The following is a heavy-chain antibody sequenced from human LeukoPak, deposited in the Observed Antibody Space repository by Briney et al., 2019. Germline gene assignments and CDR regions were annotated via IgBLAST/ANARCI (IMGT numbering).Heavy chain of an antibody. CDR2: ISGSVGST. CDR1: GFTFSSYA. J-gene: IGHJ4*02. Sequence: GGSLRLSCAASGFTFSSYAMNWVRQAPGKGLEWVSAISGSVGSTYYADSVKGRFTISRDNSKNTLYLQINSLRAEDTDVYYCAKRGEEWLLAARNYYFDYWGQGTLVTLSS. CDR3: AKRGEEWLLAARNYYFDY. V-gene: IGHV3-23*01. D-gene: IGHD3-3*01.